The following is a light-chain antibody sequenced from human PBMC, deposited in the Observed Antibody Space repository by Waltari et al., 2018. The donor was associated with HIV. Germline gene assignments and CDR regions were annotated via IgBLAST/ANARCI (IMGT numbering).Light chain of an antibody. CDR1: SGSIATHY. CDR3: QSYDTSRHVI. J-gene: IGLJ2*01. Sequence: NFMLTQSHSVSESPGKTVTISCTRTSGSIATHYVQWYQQRPGSFPPTVIYEDTKSPSGGPDRFSGSIDIASTAASLPISALKTEDAADYYCQSYDTSRHVIFGGGTKLTVL. V-gene: IGLV6-57*01. CDR2: EDT.